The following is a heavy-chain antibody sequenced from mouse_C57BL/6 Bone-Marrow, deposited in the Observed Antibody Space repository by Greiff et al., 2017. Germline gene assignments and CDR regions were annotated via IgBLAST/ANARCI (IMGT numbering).Heavy chain of an antibody. CDR3: ASSRVFYGSSYEAY. D-gene: IGHD1-1*01. J-gene: IGHJ3*01. V-gene: IGHV1-50*01. CDR2: IDPSDSYT. CDR1: GYTFTSYW. Sequence: QVQLQQSGAELVKPGASVKLSCKASGYTFTSYWMQWVKQRPGQGLEWIGEIDPSDSYTNYNQKFKGKATLTVDTSSSTAYMQLSSLTSEDSAVYYCASSRVFYGSSYEAYGGQGTLVTVSA.